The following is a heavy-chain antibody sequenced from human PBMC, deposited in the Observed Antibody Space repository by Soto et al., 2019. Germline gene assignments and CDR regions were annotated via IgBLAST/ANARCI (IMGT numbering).Heavy chain of an antibody. D-gene: IGHD5-18*01. V-gene: IGHV3-13*01. CDR1: GFTFSSYD. CDR2: IGTAGDT. J-gene: IGHJ4*02. CDR3: ARVPKGQLWTFDY. Sequence: GGSLRLSCAASGFTFSSYDMHWFRQATGKGLEWVSAIGTAGDTFYPGSVKGRFTISRENAKNSLYLQMNSLRAGDTAVYYCARVPKGQLWTFDYWGQGTLVTVSS.